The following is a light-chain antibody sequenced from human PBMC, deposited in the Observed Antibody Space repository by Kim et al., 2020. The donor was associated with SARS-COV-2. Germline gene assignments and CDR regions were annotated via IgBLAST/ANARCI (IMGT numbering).Light chain of an antibody. CDR3: QQYGTSFWT. CDR1: QRISSNY. Sequence: SPGDRATLSCRASQRISSNYLAWYHQKPGQAPRLLIYGASSRATGIPDRFSGSGTGTDFTLTISRLEPEDFAVYYCQQYGTSFWTFGQGTKVDIK. J-gene: IGKJ1*01. CDR2: GAS. V-gene: IGKV3-20*01.